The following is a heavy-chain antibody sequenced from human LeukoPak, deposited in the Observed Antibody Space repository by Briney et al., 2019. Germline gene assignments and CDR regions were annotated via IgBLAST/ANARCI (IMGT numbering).Heavy chain of an antibody. CDR1: GDNIFSDSAA. CDR3: ARSWGAAAPFDY. Sequence: SQTLSLTCAISGDNIFSDSAAWNWIRKSPSRGLEWLGRTYYRSKWFNTYAVSVKSRITVNPDTAKNQFSLQLNSVSPEDTAVYYCARSWGAAAPFDYWGQGTQVTVSS. J-gene: IGHJ4*02. CDR2: TYYRSKWFN. V-gene: IGHV6-1*01. D-gene: IGHD3-16*01.